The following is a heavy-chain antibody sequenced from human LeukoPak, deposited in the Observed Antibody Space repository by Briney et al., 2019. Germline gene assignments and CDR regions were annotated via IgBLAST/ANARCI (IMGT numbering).Heavy chain of an antibody. Sequence: SETLSLTCTVSGGSIGSSSYYWGWIRQPPGKGLEWIVSIYYSGSTYYNPSLKSRVTISVDTSKNQFSLKLSSVTAADTAVYYCARSMNYYDSSGIYFDYWGQGTLVTVSS. CDR2: IYYSGST. D-gene: IGHD3-22*01. CDR3: ARSMNYYDSSGIYFDY. J-gene: IGHJ4*02. V-gene: IGHV4-39*07. CDR1: GGSIGSSSYY.